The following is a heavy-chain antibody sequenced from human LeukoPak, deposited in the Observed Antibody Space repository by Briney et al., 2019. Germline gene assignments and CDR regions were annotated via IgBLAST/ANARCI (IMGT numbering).Heavy chain of an antibody. D-gene: IGHD7-27*01. Sequence: GEPLKISCKGSGYSSTNYWIAWVRQMPGTGLEWMGVIYPGDSGTRYSPSFQGQVIISADKSISTAYLQWSSPEAADIALYYCARPAGSWGLSWGQGTLVTVSP. CDR1: GYSSTNYW. CDR3: ARPAGSWGLS. V-gene: IGHV5-51*01. J-gene: IGHJ5*02. CDR2: IYPGDSGT.